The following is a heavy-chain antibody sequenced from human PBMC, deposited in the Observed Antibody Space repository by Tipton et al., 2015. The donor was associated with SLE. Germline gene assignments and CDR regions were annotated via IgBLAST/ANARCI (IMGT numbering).Heavy chain of an antibody. J-gene: IGHJ4*02. CDR1: GGSISTGAYY. D-gene: IGHD4-17*01. Sequence: TLSLTCTVSGGSISTGAYYWNWIRQHPGKGLEWIGNIRYGGSTDYNPSLKSRVNISVDTSKNQFSLKLTSVTAADTAVYYCARGGDRDHGDYVEHSLDYWGQGTLVTVSS. V-gene: IGHV4-31*03. CDR2: IRYGGST. CDR3: ARGGDRDHGDYVEHSLDY.